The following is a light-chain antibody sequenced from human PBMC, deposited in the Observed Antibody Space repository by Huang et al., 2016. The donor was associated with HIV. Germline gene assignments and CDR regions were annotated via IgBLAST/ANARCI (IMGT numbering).Light chain of an antibody. CDR1: QSVLYSSNNKNY. J-gene: IGKJ4*01. Sequence: DIVMTQSPDSLAVSLGGRATINCKSSQSVLYSSNNKNYLAWYQQKPGQPPKLLIYWESARESGVPDRFSGSGSGTDFTLTISSLQAEDVAVYYCQQYYSIPLTFGGGTKVEIK. V-gene: IGKV4-1*01. CDR2: WES. CDR3: QQYYSIPLT.